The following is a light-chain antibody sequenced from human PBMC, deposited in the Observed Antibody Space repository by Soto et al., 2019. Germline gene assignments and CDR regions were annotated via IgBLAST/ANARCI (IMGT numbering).Light chain of an antibody. J-gene: IGKJ1*01. CDR3: QQYGRSHRA. V-gene: IGKV3-20*01. CDR1: QRVSSSD. CDR2: VAS. Sequence: EIVLTQSPGIGSLSPGERATLSCRASQRVSSSDLAWYQQKAGQAPRLLIYVASSSATGIPDRFSGSGSGTYFTLTISRLEPEDFAVYYCQQYGRSHRAFGHGTKVDIK.